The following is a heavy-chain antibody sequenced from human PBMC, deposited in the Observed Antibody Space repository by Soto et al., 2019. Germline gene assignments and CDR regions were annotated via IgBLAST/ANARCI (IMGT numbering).Heavy chain of an antibody. CDR2: MYYSGTT. J-gene: IGHJ1*01. CDR1: GGSITNGGYN. CDR3: AIADSSGYTFEH. D-gene: IGHD3-22*01. V-gene: IGHV4-31*03. Sequence: QVQLQESGPGLVQPSQTLSLTCTVSGGSITNGGYNWSWIRQHPGKGLEWIGYMYYSGTTYSNPCFKGRLTKSLDTSRNQFDLEVNSVSAADTAVYYCAIADSSGYTFEHWGQGTLVTVSS.